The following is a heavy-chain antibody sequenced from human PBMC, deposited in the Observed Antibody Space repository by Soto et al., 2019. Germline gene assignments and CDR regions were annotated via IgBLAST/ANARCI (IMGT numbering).Heavy chain of an antibody. J-gene: IGHJ6*02. Sequence: SVKVSCKASGGTFSSYAISWVRQASGQGLEWMGGIIPIFGTANYAQKFQGRVTITADESTSTAYMELSSLRSEDTAVYYCVATPVKVRWGMDVWGQGTTVTVSS. CDR1: GGTFSSYA. CDR3: VATPVKVRWGMDV. V-gene: IGHV1-69*13. CDR2: IIPIFGTA. D-gene: IGHD5-12*01.